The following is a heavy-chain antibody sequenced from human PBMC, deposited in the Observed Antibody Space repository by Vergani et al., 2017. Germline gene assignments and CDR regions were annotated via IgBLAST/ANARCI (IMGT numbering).Heavy chain of an antibody. CDR1: GGTFSSYA. V-gene: IGHV1-69*09. Sequence: QVQLVQSGAEAKTPGSSVKVSCKASGGTFSSYAISWVRQAPGQGLEWMGRIIPILGIANYAQKFQGRVTITADKSTSTAYMELSSLRSEDTAVYYCARVFKFGEPEDYWGQGTLVTVSS. D-gene: IGHD3-10*01. CDR2: IIPILGIA. J-gene: IGHJ4*02. CDR3: ARVFKFGEPEDY.